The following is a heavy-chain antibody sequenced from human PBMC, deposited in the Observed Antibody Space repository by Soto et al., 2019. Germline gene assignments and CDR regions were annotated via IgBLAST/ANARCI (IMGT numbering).Heavy chain of an antibody. D-gene: IGHD6-19*01. Sequence: QVQLVESGGGVVQPGRSLRLSCAASGFTFSSYAMHWVRQAPGKGLEWVAVISYDGSNKYYEDSVKGRFTISRDNSKNTLYLQMNSLRAEDTAVYYCARDRAAVSGPIDYWGQGTLVTVSS. CDR2: ISYDGSNK. J-gene: IGHJ4*02. V-gene: IGHV3-30-3*01. CDR1: GFTFSSYA. CDR3: ARDRAAVSGPIDY.